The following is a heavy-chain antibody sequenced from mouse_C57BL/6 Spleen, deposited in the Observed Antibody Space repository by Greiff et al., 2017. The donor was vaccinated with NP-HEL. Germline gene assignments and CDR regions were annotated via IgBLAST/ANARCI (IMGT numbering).Heavy chain of an antibody. V-gene: IGHV1-53*01. Sequence: QVQLQQPGTELVKPGASVKLSCKASGYTFTSYWMHWVKQRPGQGLEWIGNINPSNGGTNYNEKFKSKATLTVDKSPRTAYMQLSSLTSEDSAVYNCARGFYYYGSSYVGYYAMDYWGQGTSVTVSS. D-gene: IGHD1-1*01. CDR2: INPSNGGT. CDR1: GYTFTSYW. J-gene: IGHJ4*01. CDR3: ARGFYYYGSSYVGYYAMDY.